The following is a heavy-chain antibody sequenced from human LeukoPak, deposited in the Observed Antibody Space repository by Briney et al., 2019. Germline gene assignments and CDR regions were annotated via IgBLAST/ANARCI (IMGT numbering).Heavy chain of an antibody. D-gene: IGHD3-3*01. Sequence: KPGGSLRLSCAASGFTFGSYSMNWVRQAPGKGLEWVSSISSSSSYIYYADSVKGRFTISRDNAKNSLYLQMNSLRAEDTAVYYCARVDIKLTIFGVVTSFYWYFDLWGRGTLVTVSS. V-gene: IGHV3-21*01. CDR3: ARVDIKLTIFGVVTSFYWYFDL. CDR1: GFTFGSYS. CDR2: ISSSSSYI. J-gene: IGHJ2*01.